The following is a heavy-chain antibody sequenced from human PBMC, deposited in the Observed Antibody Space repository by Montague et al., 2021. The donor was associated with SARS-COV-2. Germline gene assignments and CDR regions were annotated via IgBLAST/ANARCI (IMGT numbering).Heavy chain of an antibody. CDR1: GGSISSGDYY. CDR3: ARGGSYSSGWYGVDYYYGMDV. Sequence: TLSLTCTVSGGSISSGDYYWSWIRQHPGKGLEWIGYIYYNGSTYYNPSLKSRVTISVDTSKNQFSLKLSSVTAADTAVYYCARGGSYSSGWYGVDYYYGMDVWGQGTTVTVSS. D-gene: IGHD6-19*01. V-gene: IGHV4-31*03. CDR2: IYYNGST. J-gene: IGHJ6*02.